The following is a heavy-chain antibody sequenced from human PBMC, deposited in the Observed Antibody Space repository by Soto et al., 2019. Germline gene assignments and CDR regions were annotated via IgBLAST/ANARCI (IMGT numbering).Heavy chain of an antibody. V-gene: IGHV4-30-4*01. J-gene: IGHJ4*02. CDR2: IYYSGSS. CDR1: GGSISSGDYY. CDR3: ASGEIQLGH. Sequence: SETLSLTCTVSGGSISSGDYYWSWIRQPPGKGLEWIGYIYYSGSSYYNPSLKSRVTISVDTSKNQFSLKLSSVTAADTAVYYFASGEIQLGHWGQGTLVTVSS. D-gene: IGHD5-18*01.